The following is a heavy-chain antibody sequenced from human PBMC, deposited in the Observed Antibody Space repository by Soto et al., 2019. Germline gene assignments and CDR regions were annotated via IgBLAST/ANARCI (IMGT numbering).Heavy chain of an antibody. CDR3: ARTEGYSSTKGYYYYYMDV. Sequence: PSETLALTSAVYGGSFRGYYWSWIRQPPGKGLEWIGEINHSGSTNYNPSLKSRVTISVDTSKNQFSLKLSSVTAADTAVYYCARTEGYSSTKGYYYYYMDVWGKGTTVTVSS. D-gene: IGHD2-2*01. V-gene: IGHV4-34*01. J-gene: IGHJ6*03. CDR2: INHSGST. CDR1: GGSFRGYY.